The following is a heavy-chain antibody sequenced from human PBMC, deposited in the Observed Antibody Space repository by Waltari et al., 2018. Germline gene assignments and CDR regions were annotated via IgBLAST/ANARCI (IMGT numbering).Heavy chain of an antibody. CDR1: GFTFSSYA. D-gene: IGHD1-26*01. V-gene: IGHV3-23*03. J-gene: IGHJ4*02. CDR2: IYSGGST. CDR3: ARDSGSYGGDFDY. Sequence: EVQLLESGGGLVQPGGSLRLSCAASGFTFSSYAMSWVRQAPGKGLEWVSVIYSGGSTYYADSVKGRFTISRDNSKNTLYLQMNSLRAEDTAVYYCARDSGSYGGDFDYWGQGTLVTVSS.